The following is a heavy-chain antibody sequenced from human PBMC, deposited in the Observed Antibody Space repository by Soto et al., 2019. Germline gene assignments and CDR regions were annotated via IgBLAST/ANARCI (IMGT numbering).Heavy chain of an antibody. CDR2: MYNTGST. CDR3: ARDLWGYCGTDCYPLDV. CDR1: GGSISRYY. Sequence: QVQLQESGPGLAKPSETLSLTCTVSGGSISRYYWSWIRQPTGKGLEWIGYMYNTGSTVYNPSFKSRVTISVDTSKNQFSLKLNSVTAADTAVYYCARDLWGYCGTDCYPLDVWGQGTTVTVSS. J-gene: IGHJ6*02. V-gene: IGHV4-59*01. D-gene: IGHD2-21*02.